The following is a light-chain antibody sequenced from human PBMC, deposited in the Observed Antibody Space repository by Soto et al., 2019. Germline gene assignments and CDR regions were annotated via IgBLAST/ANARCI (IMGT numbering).Light chain of an antibody. CDR3: QQTNTMPRT. CDR2: ATS. J-gene: IGKJ1*01. CDR1: QSISRF. V-gene: IGKV1-39*01. Sequence: DIQMTQSPSSLSASVGDRATITCRASQSISRFLNWYQQEPGKAPKLLISATSRLQSGVPSRFTGSVSGTDFTLTISSLQPEDFVTYYCQQTNTMPRTFGQGTKVDIK.